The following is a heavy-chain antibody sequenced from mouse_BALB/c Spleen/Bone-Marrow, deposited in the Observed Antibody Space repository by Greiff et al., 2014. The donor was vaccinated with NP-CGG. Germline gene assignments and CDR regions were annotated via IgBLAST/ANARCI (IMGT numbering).Heavy chain of an antibody. CDR2: IDPANGNT. D-gene: IGHD1-1*01. J-gene: IGHJ3*01. Sequence: VQLQQSGAELVKPGASVKLSCTASGFNIKDTYMRWVKQRPEQGLEWIGRIDPANGNTKYDPKFQGKATITADTSSNTAYLQLSSLTSEDTAVYYCASYYYGSSLFAYWGQGTLVTVSA. CDR1: GFNIKDTY. CDR3: ASYYYGSSLFAY. V-gene: IGHV14-3*02.